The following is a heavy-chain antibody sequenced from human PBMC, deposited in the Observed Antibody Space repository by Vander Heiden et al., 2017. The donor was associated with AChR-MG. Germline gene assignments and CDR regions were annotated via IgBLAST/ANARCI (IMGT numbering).Heavy chain of an antibody. CDR3: ARVLLREWLVLGDDY. J-gene: IGHJ4*02. D-gene: IGHD6-19*01. V-gene: IGHV3-48*02. CDR1: GFTFSSYS. Sequence: EVQLVEPGGGLVQPGGSLRLSCAASGFTFSSYSMNWVRQAPGKGLEWVSYISSSSSTIYYADSVKGRFTISRDNAKNSLYLQMNSLRDEDTAVYYCARVLLREWLVLGDDYWGQGTLVTVSS. CDR2: ISSSSSTI.